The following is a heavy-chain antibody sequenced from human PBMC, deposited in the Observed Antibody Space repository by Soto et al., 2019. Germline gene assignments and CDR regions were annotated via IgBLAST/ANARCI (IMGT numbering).Heavy chain of an antibody. V-gene: IGHV3-7*05. CDR1: GFTFSDYW. CDR2: IKTDGSEK. J-gene: IGHJ4*02. CDR3: ASSMGRGGNDY. D-gene: IGHD3-10*01. Sequence: EVQLVESGGGLVQHGGSLRLSCAASGFTFSDYWMSWVRQAPGKGLECVANIKTDGSEKYYADPVKGRFTISRDNAKNSLYLQMNSLRAEDTAVYYCASSMGRGGNDYWGQGTLVAVSS.